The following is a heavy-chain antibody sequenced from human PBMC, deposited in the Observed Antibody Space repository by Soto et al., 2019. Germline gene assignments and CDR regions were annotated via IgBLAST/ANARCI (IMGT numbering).Heavy chain of an antibody. CDR3: ARQRAREFAGDNSHTMDV. D-gene: IGHD1-20*01. V-gene: IGHV3-30*03. CDR2: ISYDGSKK. CDR1: RFIFSNYD. Sequence: PGGSLRLSCAASRFIFSNYDMHWVRQAPGKGLEWVAVISYDGSKKNYADSVKGRITITRDSSKNTLYLQMNSLRAEDTAVYYCARQRAREFAGDNSHTMDVWGQGTTVTVSS. J-gene: IGHJ6*02.